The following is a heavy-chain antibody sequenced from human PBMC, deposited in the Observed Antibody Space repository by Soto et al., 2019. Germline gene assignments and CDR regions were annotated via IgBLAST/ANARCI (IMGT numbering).Heavy chain of an antibody. D-gene: IGHD3-10*01. V-gene: IGHV4-30-4*01. CDR1: GGSISGGDYY. J-gene: IGHJ6*02. CDR3: AREAYGSGSYYNEAPYYYYGMDV. CDR2: IYYSGST. Sequence: PSETLSLTCTVSGGSISGGDYYWSWIRHPPGKGLEWIGYIYYSGSTYYNPSLKSRVTISVDTSKNQFSLKLSSVTAADTAVYYCAREAYGSGSYYNEAPYYYYGMDVWGQGTTVTVSS.